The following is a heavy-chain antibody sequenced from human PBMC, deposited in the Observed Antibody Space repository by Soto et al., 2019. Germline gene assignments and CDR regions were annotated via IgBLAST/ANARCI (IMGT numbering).Heavy chain of an antibody. CDR2: ISAYNGNT. D-gene: IGHD6-13*01. J-gene: IGHJ4*02. V-gene: IGHV1-18*04. CDR3: ARDPYSSSWSKRGGVFDY. CDR1: GYTFTSYG. Sequence: GASVKVSCKASGYTFTSYGISWVRQAPGQGLEWMGWISAYNGNTNYAQKPQGRVTMTTDTSTSTAYMELRSLRSDDTAVYYCARDPYSSSWSKRGGVFDYWGQGTLVTVSS.